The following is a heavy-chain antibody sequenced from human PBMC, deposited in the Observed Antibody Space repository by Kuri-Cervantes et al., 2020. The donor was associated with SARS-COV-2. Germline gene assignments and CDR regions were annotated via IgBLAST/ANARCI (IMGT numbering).Heavy chain of an antibody. CDR1: GFTFTSYA. CDR3: ARTPTVTTYYFDY. V-gene: IGHV3-23*01. CDR2: ISGTGSTT. J-gene: IGHJ4*02. Sequence: GESLKISCATSGFTFTSYAMSWVRQAPGKGLEWVSTISGTGSTTYYADSVRGQFTISRDNSKNTLYLQMSSLRAEDTALYYCARTPTVTTYYFDYWGQGTLVTVSS. D-gene: IGHD4-17*01.